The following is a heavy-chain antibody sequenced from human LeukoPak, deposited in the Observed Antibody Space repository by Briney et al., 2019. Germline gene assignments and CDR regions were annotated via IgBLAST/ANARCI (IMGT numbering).Heavy chain of an antibody. CDR2: TYFRSRWYN. D-gene: IGHD6-19*01. CDR3: VRDLGTTGWYTFDY. J-gene: IGHJ4*02. Sequence: SQTLSLTCAISGDSVSSNNGAWNWIRPSPSRGLEWLGRTYFRSRWYNDFAEFMKGRMTIDPDTSKNQFSLQLTAVTPEDTAVYYCVRDLGTTGWYTFDYWGQGTLVTVSS. CDR1: GDSVSSNNGA. V-gene: IGHV6-1*01.